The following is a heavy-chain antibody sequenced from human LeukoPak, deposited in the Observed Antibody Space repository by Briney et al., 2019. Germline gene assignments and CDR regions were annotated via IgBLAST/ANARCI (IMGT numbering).Heavy chain of an antibody. V-gene: IGHV4-39*01. Sequence: SETLSLTCTVSGGSISSSSYYWGWIRQPPGKGLEWIGSIYYSGSTYYNPSLKSRVTISVDTSKNQFSLKLSSVTAADTAVYYCARRRDYCSGGSCPDDFDYWGQGTLVTVSS. CDR1: GGSISSSSYY. CDR2: IYYSGST. J-gene: IGHJ4*02. CDR3: ARRRDYCSGGSCPDDFDY. D-gene: IGHD2-15*01.